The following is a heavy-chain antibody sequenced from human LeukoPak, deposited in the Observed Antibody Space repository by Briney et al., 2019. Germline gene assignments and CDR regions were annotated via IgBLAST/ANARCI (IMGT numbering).Heavy chain of an antibody. CDR3: ARGHRFPRGYYYGMDV. Sequence: ASETLSLTCAVYGGSFSGYYWSWIRQPPGKGLEWIGEINHSGSTNYNPSLKSRVTISVDTSKNQFSLKLSSVTAADTAVYYCARGHRFPRGYYYGMDVWGQGTTVTVSS. CDR1: GGSFSGYY. V-gene: IGHV4-34*01. J-gene: IGHJ6*02. CDR2: INHSGST.